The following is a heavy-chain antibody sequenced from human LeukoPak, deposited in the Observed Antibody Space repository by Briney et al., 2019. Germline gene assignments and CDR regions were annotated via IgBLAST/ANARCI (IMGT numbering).Heavy chain of an antibody. CDR3: ARDSGRDGYNLSFDF. V-gene: IGHV1-2*02. Sequence: ASVKVSCKTSGYTFTGYYMHWVRQAPGQGLEWMGWINPNSGDTNYAQKFQGRVTMTRDTSISTAYMELSWLRSDDTAVYYSARDSGRDGYNLSFDFWGQGTLVTVSS. CDR2: INPNSGDT. CDR1: GYTFTGYY. D-gene: IGHD5-24*01. J-gene: IGHJ4*02.